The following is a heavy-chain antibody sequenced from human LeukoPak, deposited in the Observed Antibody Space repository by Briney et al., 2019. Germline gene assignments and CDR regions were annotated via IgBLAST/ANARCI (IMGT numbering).Heavy chain of an antibody. CDR1: GFNFSDYY. J-gene: IGHJ6*02. V-gene: IGHV3-11*01. Sequence: PGGSLRLSCAASGFNFSDYYMTWIRQAPGKGLDWISYISGVASDLYYADSVKGRCTISRDNAKTSVYLQMNSRRVEDTAVYCXXRGXAQGMEVWGQGTTVTVSS. CDR2: ISGVASDL. CDR3: XRGXAQGMEV.